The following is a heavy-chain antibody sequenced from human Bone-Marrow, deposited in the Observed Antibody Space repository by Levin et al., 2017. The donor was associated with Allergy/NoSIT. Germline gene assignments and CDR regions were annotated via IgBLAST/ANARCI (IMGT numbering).Heavy chain of an antibody. D-gene: IGHD6-13*01. Sequence: SETLSLTCTVSGGSISSGDYSWTWIRQHPGKGLEWIGYIYYSGSTYYNPSLKSRVTISLDTSKNQFSLKLSSVTAADTAVYYCASCSIPAAVDYFDYWGQGTLVTVSS. CDR2: IYYSGST. J-gene: IGHJ4*02. CDR3: ASCSIPAAVDYFDY. V-gene: IGHV4-31*03. CDR1: GGSISSGDYS.